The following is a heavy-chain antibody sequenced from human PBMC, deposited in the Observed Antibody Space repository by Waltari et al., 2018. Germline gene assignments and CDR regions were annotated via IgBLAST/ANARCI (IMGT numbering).Heavy chain of an antibody. D-gene: IGHD2-2*02. CDR1: GGTFSSYA. Sequence: QVQLVQSGAEVKKPGSSVKVSCKASGGTFSSYAISWVRPAPGQGLEWMGGIIPIFGTANYAQKFQGRVTITADESTSTAYMELSSLRSEDTAVYYCVRGVGYCSSTSCYNLDWFDPWGQGTLVTVSS. CDR2: IIPIFGTA. J-gene: IGHJ5*02. V-gene: IGHV1-69*12. CDR3: VRGVGYCSSTSCYNLDWFDP.